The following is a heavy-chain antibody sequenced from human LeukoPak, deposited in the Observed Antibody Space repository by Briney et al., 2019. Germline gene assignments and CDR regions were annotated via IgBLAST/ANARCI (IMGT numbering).Heavy chain of an antibody. CDR2: ISSSSSYI. J-gene: IGHJ4*02. V-gene: IGHV3-21*01. CDR1: GFTFSCYA. D-gene: IGHD3-10*01. CDR3: ARTKVRGVMNY. Sequence: PGGSLRLSCAASGFTFSCYAMSWVRQAPGKWLEWVSSISSSSSYIYYADSVKGRFTISRDNAKNSLYLQMNSLRAEDTAVYYCARTKVRGVMNYWGQGTLVTVSS.